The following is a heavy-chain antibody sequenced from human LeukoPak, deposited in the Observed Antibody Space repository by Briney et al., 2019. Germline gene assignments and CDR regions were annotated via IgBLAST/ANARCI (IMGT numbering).Heavy chain of an antibody. Sequence: GGSLRLSCAASGFTFSSYSVNWVRQAPGKGLEWVSSISSSSSYIYYADSVKGRFTISRDDAKNSLYLQMNSLRAEDTAVYYCARDHGYYYYYMDVWGKGTTVTVSS. CDR1: GFTFSSYS. J-gene: IGHJ6*03. CDR2: ISSSSSYI. CDR3: ARDHGYYYYYMDV. V-gene: IGHV3-21*01.